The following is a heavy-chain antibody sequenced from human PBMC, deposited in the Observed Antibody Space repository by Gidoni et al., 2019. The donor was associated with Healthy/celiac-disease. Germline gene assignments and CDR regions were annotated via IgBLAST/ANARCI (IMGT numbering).Heavy chain of an antibody. CDR3: AKDSSGQLVLAPFDY. CDR1: GFTFSSYA. Sequence: EVQLLESGGGLVQPGGSLRLSCAASGFTFSSYAMSWVRQAPGKGLGWVSAISGSGGSTYYADSVKGRFTISRDNSKNTLYLQMNSLRAEDTAVYYCAKDSSGQLVLAPFDYWGQGTLVTVSS. D-gene: IGHD6-13*01. V-gene: IGHV3-23*01. CDR2: ISGSGGST. J-gene: IGHJ4*02.